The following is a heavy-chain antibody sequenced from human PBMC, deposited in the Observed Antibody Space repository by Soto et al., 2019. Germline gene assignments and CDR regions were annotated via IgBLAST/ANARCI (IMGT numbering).Heavy chain of an antibody. CDR3: ARSPVYSYGTHYYYYYGMDV. D-gene: IGHD5-18*01. J-gene: IGHJ6*02. V-gene: IGHV4-31*03. CDR1: GGSISSGGYY. Sequence: SETLSLTCTVSGGSISSGGYYWSWIRQHPGKGLEWIGYIYYSGSTYYNPSLKSRVTISVDTSKNQFSLKLSSVTAADTAVYYCARSPVYSYGTHYYYYYGMDVWGQGTTVTVSS. CDR2: IYYSGST.